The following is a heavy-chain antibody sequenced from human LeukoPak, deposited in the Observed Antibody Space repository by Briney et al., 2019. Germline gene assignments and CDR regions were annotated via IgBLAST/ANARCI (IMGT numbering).Heavy chain of an antibody. V-gene: IGHV3-64*01. CDR3: ARHPYYRIAAGYYFDY. CDR1: GFTFSSYS. D-gene: IGHD3-10*01. CDR2: ISSSGGST. J-gene: IGHJ4*02. Sequence: GGSLRLSCAASGFTFSSYSMHWVRQAPGKGLEYVSAISSSGGSTYYANSVKGRFTISRDNSKNTLYLQMGSLRAEDTAVYYCARHPYYRIAAGYYFDYWGQGTLVTVSS.